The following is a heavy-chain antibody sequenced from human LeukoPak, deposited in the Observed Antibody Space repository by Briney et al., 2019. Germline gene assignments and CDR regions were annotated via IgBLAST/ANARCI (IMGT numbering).Heavy chain of an antibody. D-gene: IGHD3-22*01. Sequence: SETLSLTCAVYGGSFSGYYWSWIRQPPGKGLEWIGEINHSGSTNYNPSLKSRVTISVDTSKNQFSLKLSSVTAAETAVYYCAYDSSGYHAFDIWGQGTMVTVSS. V-gene: IGHV4-34*01. CDR3: AYDSSGYHAFDI. CDR1: GGSFSGYY. J-gene: IGHJ3*02. CDR2: INHSGST.